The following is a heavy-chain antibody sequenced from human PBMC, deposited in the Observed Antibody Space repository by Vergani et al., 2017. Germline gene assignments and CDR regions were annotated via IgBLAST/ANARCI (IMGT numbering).Heavy chain of an antibody. D-gene: IGHD6-6*01. Sequence: EVQLEESGGGLVLPGRSLRLSCVASGFTSAGYAMHWVRQAPGKGLEWVSGISWNSNSIGYADSVKGRFTISRDNAKNSLYLQMNSLRAEDTALYYCAKELGASSDGGWFDPWGQGTLVTVSS. J-gene: IGHJ5*02. CDR2: ISWNSNSI. V-gene: IGHV3-9*02. CDR1: GFTSAGYA. CDR3: AKELGASSDGGWFDP.